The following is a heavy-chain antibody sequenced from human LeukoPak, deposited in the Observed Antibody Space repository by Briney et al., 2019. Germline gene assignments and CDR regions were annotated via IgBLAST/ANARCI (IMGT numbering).Heavy chain of an antibody. V-gene: IGHV3-74*01. Sequence: GGSLRLSCAASGFSFSSHWVPWVRQAPGKGLVWVSRISDDGSYTSNVDSVKGRFTISRDNVNNMLYLHMNSLRAEDTAVYYCAKAHAGPVGYSYSDYWGQGTLVTVSS. CDR1: GFSFSSHW. CDR3: AKAHAGPVGYSYSDY. D-gene: IGHD5-18*01. J-gene: IGHJ4*02. CDR2: ISDDGSYT.